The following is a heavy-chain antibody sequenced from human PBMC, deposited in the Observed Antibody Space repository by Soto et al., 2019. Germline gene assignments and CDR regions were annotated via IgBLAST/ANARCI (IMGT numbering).Heavy chain of an antibody. CDR3: AKGQGYSSSWNWFDP. D-gene: IGHD6-6*01. CDR1: GFTFSSYA. V-gene: IGHV3-23*01. J-gene: IGHJ5*02. Sequence: GGSLRLSCAASGFTFSSYAMIWVRQAPGKGLEWVSAISGSGGSTYYADSVKGRFTISRDNSKNTLYLQMNSLRAEDTAVYYCAKGQGYSSSWNWFDPWGQGTLVTVSS. CDR2: ISGSGGST.